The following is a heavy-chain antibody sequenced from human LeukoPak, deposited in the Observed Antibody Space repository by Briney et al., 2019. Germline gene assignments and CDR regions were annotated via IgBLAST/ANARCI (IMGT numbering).Heavy chain of an antibody. V-gene: IGHV3-21*01. D-gene: IGHD3-10*01. CDR2: ISSSSSYI. CDR3: ARDSDPGAFDI. Sequence: GGSLRLSYAASGFTFSSYSMNWVRQAPGKGLEWVSSISSSSSYIYYADSVKGRFTISRDNAKNSLYLQMNSLRAEDTAVYYCARDSDPGAFDIWGQGTMVTVSS. CDR1: GFTFSSYS. J-gene: IGHJ3*02.